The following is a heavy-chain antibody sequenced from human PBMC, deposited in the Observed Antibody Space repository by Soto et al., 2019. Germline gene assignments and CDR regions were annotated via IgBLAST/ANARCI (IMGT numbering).Heavy chain of an antibody. CDR3: ARVYVDYGDYAYYYYMDV. CDR1: GGSISSYY. Sequence: SETLSLTCTVSGGSISSYYWSWIRQPPGKGLEWIGYIYYSGSTNYNPSLKSRVTISVDTSKNQFSLKLSSVTAADTAVYYCARVYVDYGDYAYYYYMDVWGKGTTVTVSS. J-gene: IGHJ6*03. D-gene: IGHD4-17*01. V-gene: IGHV4-59*01. CDR2: IYYSGST.